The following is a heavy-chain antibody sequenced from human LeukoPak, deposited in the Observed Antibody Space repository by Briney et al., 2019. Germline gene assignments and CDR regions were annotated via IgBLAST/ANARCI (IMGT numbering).Heavy chain of an antibody. CDR1: GGSISSSSYY. CDR3: AREVAGTPWIDY. Sequence: PSETLSLTCTVSGGSISSSSYYWGWIRQPPGKGLEWIGSIYYSGTTYYNPSLKSRVTLSVDTSKNQFSLKLSSVTAADTAVYYCAREVAGTPWIDYWGQGTLVTVSS. D-gene: IGHD6-19*01. V-gene: IGHV4-39*02. J-gene: IGHJ4*02. CDR2: IYYSGTT.